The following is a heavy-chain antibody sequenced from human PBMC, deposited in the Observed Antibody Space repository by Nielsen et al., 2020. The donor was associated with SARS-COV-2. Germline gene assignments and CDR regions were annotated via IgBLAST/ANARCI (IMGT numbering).Heavy chain of an antibody. D-gene: IGHD3-22*01. Sequence: GSLRLSCTVSGGSISSSSYYWGWVRQPPGEGLEWIGSIYYSGSTYYNPSLKSRVTISVDTSKNQFSLKLTSVTAADTAVYYCATHYYDSSGYFQGDYWGQGTLVTVSS. J-gene: IGHJ4*02. CDR2: IYYSGST. V-gene: IGHV4-39*01. CDR3: ATHYYDSSGYFQGDY. CDR1: GGSISSSSYY.